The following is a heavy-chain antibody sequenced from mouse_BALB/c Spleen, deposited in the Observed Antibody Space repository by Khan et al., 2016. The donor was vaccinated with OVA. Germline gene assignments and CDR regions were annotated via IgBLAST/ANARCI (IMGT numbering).Heavy chain of an antibody. Sequence: EVELVESGGGLVQPGGSLKLSCATSGFTFSDYYMYWVRQTPEKRLEWVAYLSNRGTTTYYPDTVRGRLPISSEHAKTTLSLQMSRLESEDTAMYYCAREGDDGGLAYWGQGTLVTVSA. CDR1: GFTFSDYY. D-gene: IGHD2-3*01. V-gene: IGHV5-12*02. J-gene: IGHJ3*01. CDR3: AREGDDGGLAY. CDR2: LSNRGTTT.